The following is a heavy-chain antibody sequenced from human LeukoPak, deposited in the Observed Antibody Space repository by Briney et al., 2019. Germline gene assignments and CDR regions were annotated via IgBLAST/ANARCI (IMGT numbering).Heavy chain of an antibody. CDR2: IYSSGST. V-gene: IGHV4-61*02. D-gene: IGHD3-22*01. Sequence: SETLSLTCTVSGGSISSGSYYWIWIRQPAGKGLEWSGRIYSSGSTNSNPSLKSRVTISVDTSKNQFSLKLSSVTAADTAVYYCAREHDSSCYYRDDENYFDYWGQGTLVTVSS. J-gene: IGHJ4*02. CDR3: AREHDSSCYYRDDENYFDY. CDR1: GGSISSGSYY.